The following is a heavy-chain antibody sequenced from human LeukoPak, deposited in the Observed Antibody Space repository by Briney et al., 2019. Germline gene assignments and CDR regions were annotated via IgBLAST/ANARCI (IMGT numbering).Heavy chain of an antibody. CDR2: IYYGGST. Sequence: SETLSLTCTVSGGSISSYYWSWIRQPPGKGLEWIGYIYYGGSTNYNPSLKSRVTISVDTSKNQFSLKLSSVTAADTAVYYCASASPHYYDSSGYVIGAFDIWGQGTMVTVSS. D-gene: IGHD3-22*01. CDR3: ASASPHYYDSSGYVIGAFDI. V-gene: IGHV4-59*01. CDR1: GGSISSYY. J-gene: IGHJ3*02.